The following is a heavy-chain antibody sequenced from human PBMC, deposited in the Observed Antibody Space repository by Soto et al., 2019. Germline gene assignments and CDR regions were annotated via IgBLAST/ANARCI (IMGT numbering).Heavy chain of an antibody. CDR1: GGSISSYY. CDR2: IYYSGST. J-gene: IGHJ4*02. D-gene: IGHD6-19*01. V-gene: IGHV4-59*01. CDR3: AEFIAVASGYFDY. Sequence: SETLSLTCTVSGGSISSYYWSWIRQPPGKGLEWIGFIYYSGSTNYNPSLKSRVTVSVDTSKNQFSLKLSSVTAADTAVYYCAEFIAVASGYFDYWGPGTLVTVSS.